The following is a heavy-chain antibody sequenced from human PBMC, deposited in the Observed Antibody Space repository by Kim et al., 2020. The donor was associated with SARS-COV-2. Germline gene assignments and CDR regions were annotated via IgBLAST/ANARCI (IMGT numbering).Heavy chain of an antibody. J-gene: IGHJ4*02. CDR2: ISSSSSYI. CDR3: ARDRKQWEDSGGDY. Sequence: GGSLRLSCAASGFTFSSYSMNWVRQAPGKGLEWVSSISSSSSYIYYADSVKGRFTISRDNAKNSLYLQMNSLRAEDTAVYYCARDRKQWEDSGGDYWGQGTLVTVSS. V-gene: IGHV3-21*01. CDR1: GFTFSSYS. D-gene: IGHD6-19*01.